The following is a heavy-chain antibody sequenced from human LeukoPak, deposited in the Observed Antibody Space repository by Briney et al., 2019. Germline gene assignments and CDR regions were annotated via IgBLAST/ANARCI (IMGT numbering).Heavy chain of an antibody. CDR3: ARGGTTKVTY. J-gene: IGHJ4*02. V-gene: IGHV3-11*06. CDR1: GFTFSDYD. CDR2: IGSSSSYT. Sequence: GGSLRLSCAASGFTFSDYDMSWIRQAPGKGLEWVSYIGSSSSYTNYADSVKGRFTISRDNAKNSLYLQMNSLRAEDTAVYYCARGGTTKVTYWGQGTLVTVSS. D-gene: IGHD2-21*02.